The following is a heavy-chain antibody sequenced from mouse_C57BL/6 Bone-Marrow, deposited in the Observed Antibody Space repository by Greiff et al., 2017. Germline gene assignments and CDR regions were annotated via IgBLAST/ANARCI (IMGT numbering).Heavy chain of an antibody. CDR1: GYTFTDYE. J-gene: IGHJ3*01. Sequence: QVQLQQSGAELVRPGASVTLSCKASGYTFTDYEMHWVKQTPVHGLEWIGAIDPETGGTAYNQKFKGKAILTADKSSSTAYMELRSLTSEDSAVYYCTRRVRRGFAYWGQGTLVTVSA. D-gene: IGHD2-14*01. CDR2: IDPETGGT. V-gene: IGHV1-15*01. CDR3: TRRVRRGFAY.